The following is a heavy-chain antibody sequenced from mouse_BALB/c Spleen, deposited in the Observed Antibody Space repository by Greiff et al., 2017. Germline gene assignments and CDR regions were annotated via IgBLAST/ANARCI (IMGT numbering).Heavy chain of an antibody. CDR3: ARERPTGNFDY. D-gene: IGHD4-1*02. CDR2: IWAGGST. CDR1: GFSLTSYG. J-gene: IGHJ2*01. V-gene: IGHV2-9*02. Sequence: VKLQESGPGLVAPSQSLSITCTVSGFSLTSYGEHWVRQPPGKGLEWLGVIWAGGSTNYNSALMSRLSISKDNSKSQVFLKMNSLQTDDTAMYYCARERPTGNFDYWGQGTTLTVSS.